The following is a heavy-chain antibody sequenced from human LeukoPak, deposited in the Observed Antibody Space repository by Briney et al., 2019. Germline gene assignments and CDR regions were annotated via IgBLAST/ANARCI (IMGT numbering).Heavy chain of an antibody. V-gene: IGHV1-2*02. CDR3: ARALRYFDWLLSGSWFDP. D-gene: IGHD3-9*01. J-gene: IGHJ5*02. Sequence: ASVKVSCKASGYTFTGYYMHWVRQAPGQGLEWMGWINPNSGGTNYAQKFQGRVTMTRDTSISTAYMELSRLRSDDTAVYYCARALRYFDWLLSGSWFDPWGQGTLVTVSS. CDR1: GYTFTGYY. CDR2: INPNSGGT.